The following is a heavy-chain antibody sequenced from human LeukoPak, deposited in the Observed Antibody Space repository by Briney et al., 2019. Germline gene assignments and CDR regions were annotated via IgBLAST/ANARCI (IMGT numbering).Heavy chain of an antibody. D-gene: IGHD2-2*01. CDR3: AIARGYLGYCSSTSCSTLDY. J-gene: IGHJ4*02. CDR2: IYYSGST. CDR1: GGSISSGGYY. Sequence: SESLSLTCTVSGGSISSGGYYWSWIRQHPGKGLEWIGYIYYSGSTYYNPSLKSRVTISVDTSKNQFSLKLSSVTAADTAVYYCAIARGYLGYCSSTSCSTLDYWGQGTLVTVSS. V-gene: IGHV4-31*03.